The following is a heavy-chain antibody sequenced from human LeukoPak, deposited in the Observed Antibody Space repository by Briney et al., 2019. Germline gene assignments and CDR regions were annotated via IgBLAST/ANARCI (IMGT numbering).Heavy chain of an antibody. CDR1: GYSISSGYC. D-gene: IGHD4-11*01. J-gene: IGHJ4*02. CDR3: ARRYSNYFFDY. Sequence: SETLSLTCAVSGYSISSGYCWAWIRQPPGKGLEWIGNIYHSGSTYYNPSLKSRVTISVDTSKNQFSLKLSSVTAADTAVYYCARRYSNYFFDYWGQGTLVTVSS. V-gene: IGHV4-38-2*01. CDR2: IYHSGST.